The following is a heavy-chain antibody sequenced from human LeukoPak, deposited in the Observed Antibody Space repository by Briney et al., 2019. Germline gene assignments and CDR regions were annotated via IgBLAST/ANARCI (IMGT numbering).Heavy chain of an antibody. CDR3: ARAEHLMKYYYGSGSYSDFDY. D-gene: IGHD3-10*01. CDR2: MNPNSGNT. J-gene: IGHJ4*02. V-gene: IGHV1-8*01. Sequence: ASVKVSCKASGYTFTSYDINWVRQATGQGLEWMGWMNPNSGNTGYAQKFQGRVTRNRNTSISTAYMELGSLRSEDTAVYYCARAEHLMKYYYGSGSYSDFDYWGQGTLVTVSS. CDR1: GYTFTSYD.